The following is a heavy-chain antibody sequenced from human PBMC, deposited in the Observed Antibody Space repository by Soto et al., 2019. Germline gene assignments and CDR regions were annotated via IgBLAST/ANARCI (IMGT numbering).Heavy chain of an antibody. CDR2: ITGGADNT. CDR1: GFTYSSYA. CDR3: AKGRLAVAAQYTCFDP. Sequence: EVKLLESGGDLVQPGGSLRLSCVASGFTYSSYAMSWVRQPPGKGLEWVSTITGGADNTHYADSVKGLFTISSDKSRNTVSLQINSLRAEATAVYHCAKGRLAVAAQYTCFDPWGLGTFVTVSS. V-gene: IGHV3-23*01. D-gene: IGHD6-19*01. J-gene: IGHJ5*02.